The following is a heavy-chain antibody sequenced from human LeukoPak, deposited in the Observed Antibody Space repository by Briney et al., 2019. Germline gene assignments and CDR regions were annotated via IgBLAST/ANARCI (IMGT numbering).Heavy chain of an antibody. V-gene: IGHV4-34*01. CDR3: AREGVLLWFGEFSARYYGMDV. CDR1: GGSFSGYY. D-gene: IGHD3-10*01. J-gene: IGHJ6*02. CDR2: INHSGST. Sequence: SETLSLTCAVYGGSFSGYYWSWIRQPPGKGLEWIGEINHSGSTNYNPSLKSRVTILVDTSKNQFSLKLSSVTAADTAVYYCAREGVLLWFGEFSARYYGMDVWGQGTTVTVSS.